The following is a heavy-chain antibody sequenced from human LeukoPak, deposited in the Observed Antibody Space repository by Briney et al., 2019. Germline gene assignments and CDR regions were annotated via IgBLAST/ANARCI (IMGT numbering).Heavy chain of an antibody. V-gene: IGHV1-69*13. D-gene: IGHD6-6*01. CDR3: ARLDEYSSSSRYYGMDV. CDR2: IIPTFGTA. CDR1: GGTFSSYG. J-gene: IGHJ6*02. Sequence: SVKVSCKASGGTFSSYGISWVRQAPGQGLEWMGGIIPTFGTANYAQKFQGRVTITADESTSTAYMELSSLRSEDTAVYYCARLDEYSSSSRYYGMDVWGQGTTVTVSS.